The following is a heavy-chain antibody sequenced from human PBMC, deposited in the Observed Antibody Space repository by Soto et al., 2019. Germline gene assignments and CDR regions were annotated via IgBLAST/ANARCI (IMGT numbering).Heavy chain of an antibody. CDR1: GGSISSRSHY. D-gene: IGHD3-3*01. CDR3: ATADGFGVVTPFFEY. V-gene: IGHV4-39*01. CDR2: SVYRGST. J-gene: IGHJ4*02. Sequence: QLQLQESGPGLVKPSETLSLTCTVSGGSISSRSHYWGWIRQSPGQHLEWIGSSVYRGSTHYNPSLKTRVTIAVDTSKNQVALKLYSVTPADTAVYSCATADGFGVVTPFFEYWGQGILVPVSS.